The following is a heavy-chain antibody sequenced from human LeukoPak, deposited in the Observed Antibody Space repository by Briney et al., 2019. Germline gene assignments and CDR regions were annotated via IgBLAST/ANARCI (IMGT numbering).Heavy chain of an antibody. CDR3: ARYCSSTSCYTDY. D-gene: IGHD2-2*02. J-gene: IGHJ4*02. CDR2: ISAYNGNT. CDR1: GYTFTSYG. V-gene: IGHV1-18*01. Sequence: VASVKVSCKASGYTFTSYGISWLRQAPGQGLEWMGWISAYNGNTNYAQKLQGRVTMTTDTSTSTAYIELRSLRSDDTAVYYCARYCSSTSCYTDYWGQGTLVTVSS.